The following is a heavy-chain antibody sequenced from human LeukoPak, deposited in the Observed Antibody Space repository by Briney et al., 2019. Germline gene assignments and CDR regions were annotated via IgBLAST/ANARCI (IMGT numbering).Heavy chain of an antibody. Sequence: SETLSLTCTVSGGSISSSSYYWGWIRQPPGKGLEWIGSIYYSGSTYYNPSLKSRVTISVDTSKNQFSLKLSSVTAADTAVYYCARALEYSSSLGAFDIWGQGTMVTVSS. V-gene: IGHV4-39*07. J-gene: IGHJ3*02. D-gene: IGHD6-6*01. CDR2: IYYSGST. CDR1: GGSISSSSYY. CDR3: ARALEYSSSLGAFDI.